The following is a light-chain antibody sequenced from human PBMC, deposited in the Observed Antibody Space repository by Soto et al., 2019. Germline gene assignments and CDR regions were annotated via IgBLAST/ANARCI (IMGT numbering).Light chain of an antibody. V-gene: IGLV2-8*01. CDR2: EVS. Sequence: QSVLTQPPSASGSPGQSVTISCTGTSSDVGSYNYVSWYQQHPGKAPKLMISEVSKRPSGVPDRFSGSKSGNTVSLTVSRLQAEDEADYYCISYAGSDFYVFGTGTKVTVL. CDR3: ISYAGSDFYV. J-gene: IGLJ1*01. CDR1: SSDVGSYNY.